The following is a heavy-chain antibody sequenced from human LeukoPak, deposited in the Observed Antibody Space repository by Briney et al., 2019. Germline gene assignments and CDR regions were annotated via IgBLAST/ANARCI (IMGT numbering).Heavy chain of an antibody. D-gene: IGHD6-19*01. V-gene: IGHV4-34*01. CDR3: ARGRGRDSSGFPMDV. Sequence: SETLSLTCTVSGGSISSYYWSWIRQPPGKGLEWIGEINHSGSTNYNPSLKSRVTISVDTSKNQFSLKLSSVTAADTAVYYCARGRGRDSSGFPMDVWGQGTTVTVSS. J-gene: IGHJ6*02. CDR1: GGSISSYY. CDR2: INHSGST.